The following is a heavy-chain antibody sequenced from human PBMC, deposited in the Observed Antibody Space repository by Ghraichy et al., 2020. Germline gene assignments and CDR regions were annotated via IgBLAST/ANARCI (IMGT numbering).Heavy chain of an antibody. CDR2: IGTTATYT. J-gene: IGHJ4*01. CDR3: ARVNYWDDGTYYSHY. V-gene: IGHV3-11*06. Sequence: GGSLRLSCAASGFTFSDYYMTWVRQAPGEGLDWISYIGTTATYTTYADSVKGRFTISGDNAKNSMFLQMNSLRAEDTAVYFCARVNYWDDGTYYSHYWGHHTLVTVSS. CDR1: GFTFSDYY. D-gene: IGHD1-1*01.